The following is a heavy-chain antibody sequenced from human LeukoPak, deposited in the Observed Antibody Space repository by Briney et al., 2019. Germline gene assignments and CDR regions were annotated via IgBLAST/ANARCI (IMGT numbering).Heavy chain of an antibody. CDR1: GGSISSYY. J-gene: IGHJ6*02. V-gene: IGHV4-39*07. CDR3: ARYCSGGSCYDGYYYGMDV. D-gene: IGHD2-15*01. CDR2: IYYSGST. Sequence: SETLSLTCTVSGGSISSYYWGWIRQPPGKGLEWIGSIYYSGSTYYNPSLKSRVTISVDTSKNQFSLKLSSVAAADTAVYYCARYCSGGSCYDGYYYGMDVWGQGTTVTVSS.